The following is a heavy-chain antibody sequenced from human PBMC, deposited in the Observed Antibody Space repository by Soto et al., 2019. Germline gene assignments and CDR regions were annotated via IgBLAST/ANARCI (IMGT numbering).Heavy chain of an antibody. Sequence: GESLKISCKGSGYSFTSYWIGWGRPMPGKGLEWKVIIYPGDSDTRYSPTFQGQITISASKSISTAYLQWSSLKDSDAAMYYCARDKLGREDAFDIWGQGTMVTVSS. J-gene: IGHJ3*02. CDR2: IYPGDSDT. CDR3: ARDKLGREDAFDI. V-gene: IGHV5-51*01. CDR1: GYSFTSYW. D-gene: IGHD7-27*01.